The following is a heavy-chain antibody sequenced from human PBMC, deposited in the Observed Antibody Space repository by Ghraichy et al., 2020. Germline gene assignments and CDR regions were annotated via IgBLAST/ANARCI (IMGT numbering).Heavy chain of an antibody. D-gene: IGHD4-23*01. CDR2: TYYRSKWYN. J-gene: IGHJ6*02. V-gene: IGHV6-1*01. CDR3: ARDHNSPQTTVVTPGSYYYGMDV. CDR1: GDSVSSNSAA. Sequence: SETLSLTCALSGDSVSSNSAAWNWIRQSPSRGLEWLGRTYYRSKWYNDYAVSVKSRISINPDTSKNQFSLQLNSVTPEDTAVYYCARDHNSPQTTVVTPGSYYYGMDVWGPGTTVTVSS.